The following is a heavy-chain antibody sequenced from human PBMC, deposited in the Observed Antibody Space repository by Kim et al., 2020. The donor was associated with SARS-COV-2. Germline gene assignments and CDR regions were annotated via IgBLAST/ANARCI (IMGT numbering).Heavy chain of an antibody. CDR2: INHSGST. D-gene: IGHD1-26*01. Sequence: SETLSLTCAVYGGSFSGYYWSWIRQPPGKGLEWIGEINHSGSTNYNPSLKSRVTISVDTSKNQFSLKLSSVTAADTAVYYCARGPFRGELPSDYWGQGTLVTVSS. V-gene: IGHV4-34*01. J-gene: IGHJ4*02. CDR1: GGSFSGYY. CDR3: ARGPFRGELPSDY.